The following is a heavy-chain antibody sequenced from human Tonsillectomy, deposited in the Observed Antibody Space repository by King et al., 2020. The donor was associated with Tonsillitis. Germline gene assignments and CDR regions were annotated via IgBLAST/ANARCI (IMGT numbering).Heavy chain of an antibody. CDR1: GFTFSSYS. D-gene: IGHD1-26*01. CDR2: ISSSSGYI. CDR3: ASSIAVIRGATYYYMDV. Sequence: VQLVESGGGLVKPGGSLRLSCAASGFTFSSYSMNWVRQAPGKGLEWVSSISSSSGYIYYADSVKGRFTISRDNAKNSLFLQMNSLRAEDTAVYYCASSIAVIRGATYYYMDVWGKGTTATVSS. J-gene: IGHJ6*03. V-gene: IGHV3-21*01.